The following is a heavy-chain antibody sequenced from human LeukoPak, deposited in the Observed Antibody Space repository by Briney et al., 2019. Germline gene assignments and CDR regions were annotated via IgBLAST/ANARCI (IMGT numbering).Heavy chain of an antibody. V-gene: IGHV1-69*05. J-gene: IGHJ1*01. CDR2: IIPIFGTA. CDR3: ARGYCTNGVCYIGYFQH. CDR1: GYTFTGYY. D-gene: IGHD2-8*01. Sequence: SVKVSCKASGYTFTGYYMHWVRQAPGQGLEWMGRIIPIFGTANYAQKFQGRVTITTDESTSTAYMELSSLRSEDTAVYYCARGYCTNGVCYIGYFQHWGQGTLVTVSS.